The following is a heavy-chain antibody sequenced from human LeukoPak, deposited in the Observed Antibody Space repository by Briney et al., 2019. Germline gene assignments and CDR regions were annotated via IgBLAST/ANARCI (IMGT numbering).Heavy chain of an antibody. CDR1: GYTFTSYY. CDR3: ARDSLSGWYIYYYYYYGMDV. Sequence: ASVKVSCKASGYTFTSYYMHWVRQAPGQGLEWMGIINPSGGSTSYAQKFQGRVTMTRDTSTSTVYMELSSLRSEDTAVYYCARDSLSGWYIYYYYYYGMDVWGQGTTVTVSS. J-gene: IGHJ6*02. D-gene: IGHD6-19*01. V-gene: IGHV1-46*01. CDR2: INPSGGST.